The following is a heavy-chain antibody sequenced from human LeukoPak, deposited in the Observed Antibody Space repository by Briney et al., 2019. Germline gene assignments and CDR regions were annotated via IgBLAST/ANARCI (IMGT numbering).Heavy chain of an antibody. Sequence: LRLSCAASGFTFSSYAMSWVRQAPGKGLEWIGYIFHSGSTYYNPSLESRVTVSVDRSKNQFSLKLSSVTAADTAVYYCARAQDIVATCFDYWGQGTLVTVSS. V-gene: IGHV4-30-2*01. J-gene: IGHJ4*02. D-gene: IGHD5-12*01. CDR2: IFHSGST. CDR1: GFTFSSYA. CDR3: ARAQDIVATCFDY.